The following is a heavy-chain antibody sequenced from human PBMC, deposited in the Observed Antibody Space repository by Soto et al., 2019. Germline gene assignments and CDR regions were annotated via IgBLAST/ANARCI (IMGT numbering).Heavy chain of an antibody. V-gene: IGHV4-59*01. J-gene: IGHJ4*02. CDR1: GGSISSYY. D-gene: IGHD3-16*01. CDR3: ARFSGIYYFDY. Sequence: SETLSLTCTVSGGSISSYYWSWIRQPPGKGLEWIGYIYYSGSTNYNPSLKSRVTISVDTSKNQFSLKLSSVTAADTAVYYCARFSGIYYFDYWGQGTLVPVSS. CDR2: IYYSGST.